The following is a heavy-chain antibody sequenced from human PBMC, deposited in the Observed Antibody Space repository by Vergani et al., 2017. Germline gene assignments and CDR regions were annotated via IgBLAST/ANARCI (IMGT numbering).Heavy chain of an antibody. CDR1: GFTFTNYA. Sequence: EVQLLESGGGLVQPGGSLSLSCAASGFTFTNYAMSWVRQAPGKGLEWVSAISGSGNSTYYADPVKGRFTISRDNSKNTLYLQRNSLRAEDTAIYYCAKRSGDYWGQGTLVTVSS. CDR2: ISGSGNST. CDR3: AKRSGDY. J-gene: IGHJ4*02. V-gene: IGHV3-23*01. D-gene: IGHD1-26*01.